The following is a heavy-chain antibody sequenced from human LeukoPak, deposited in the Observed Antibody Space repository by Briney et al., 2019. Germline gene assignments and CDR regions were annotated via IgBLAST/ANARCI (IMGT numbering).Heavy chain of an antibody. CDR1: GFTFSSYG. J-gene: IGHJ4*02. D-gene: IGHD1-26*01. CDR3: ATRNSGNYWGY. Sequence: GGSLRLSCAASGFTFSSYGMHWVRQPPGKGLEWVAFIYYDGNNKYYADSVKGRFTISRDTSKKTLYLQMNSLRAEDTAVYYCATRNSGNYWGYWGQGTLVTVSS. CDR2: IYYDGNNK. V-gene: IGHV3-30*02.